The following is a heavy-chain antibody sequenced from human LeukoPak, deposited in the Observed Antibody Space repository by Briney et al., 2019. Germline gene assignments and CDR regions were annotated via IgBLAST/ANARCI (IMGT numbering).Heavy chain of an antibody. D-gene: IGHD6-19*01. CDR2: IYYSGST. J-gene: IGHJ4*02. V-gene: IGHV4-39*01. CDR3: ARRYSSGWLFDY. CDR1: GGSISSSSYY. Sequence: SETLSLTCTVSGGSISSSSYYWGWIRQPPGKGLEWIGSIYYSGSTYYNPSLKSRVSISVDTSKNQFSLKLSSVTAADTAVYYCARRYSSGWLFDYWGQGTLVTVSS.